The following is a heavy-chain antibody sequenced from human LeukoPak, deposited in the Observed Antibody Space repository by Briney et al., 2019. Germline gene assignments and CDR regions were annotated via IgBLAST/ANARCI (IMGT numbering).Heavy chain of an antibody. D-gene: IGHD2-15*01. V-gene: IGHV3-30*02. CDR1: GFTFSTYG. CDR2: IRYDGSNK. CDR3: AKAPVTTCSGAYCYPFDY. Sequence: GGSLRLSCAASGFTFSTYGMHWVRQAPGKGLEWVAFIRYDGSNKYYADSVKGRFTISRDISKNTLYLQMNSLRAEDAAVYYCAKAPVTTCSGAYCYPFDYWGQGTLVTVSS. J-gene: IGHJ4*02.